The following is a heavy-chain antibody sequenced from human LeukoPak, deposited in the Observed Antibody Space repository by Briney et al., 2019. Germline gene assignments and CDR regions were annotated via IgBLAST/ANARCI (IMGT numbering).Heavy chain of an antibody. CDR1: GFTFSSYA. CDR3: AKDLITMIVVADAFDI. Sequence: GRSLRLSCAASGFTFSSYAMSWVRQAPGKGLEWVSAISGSGGSTYYADSVKGRFTISRDNSKNTLYLQMNSLRAEDTAVYYCAKDLITMIVVADAFDIWGQGTMVTVSS. V-gene: IGHV3-23*01. CDR2: ISGSGGST. D-gene: IGHD3-22*01. J-gene: IGHJ3*02.